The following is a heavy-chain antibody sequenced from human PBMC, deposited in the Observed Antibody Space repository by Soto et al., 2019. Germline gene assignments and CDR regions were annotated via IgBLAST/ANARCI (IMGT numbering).Heavy chain of an antibody. CDR1: GYTFTGYY. CDR3: AREYYYDSSGPALDY. CDR2: INPNSGGT. V-gene: IGHV1-2*04. Sequence: ASVKVSCKASGYTFTGYYMHWVRQAPGQGLEWMGWINPNSGGTNYAQKFQGWVTMTRDTSISTAYMELSRLRSDDTAVYYCAREYYYDSSGPALDYWGQGTLVTVS. D-gene: IGHD3-22*01. J-gene: IGHJ4*02.